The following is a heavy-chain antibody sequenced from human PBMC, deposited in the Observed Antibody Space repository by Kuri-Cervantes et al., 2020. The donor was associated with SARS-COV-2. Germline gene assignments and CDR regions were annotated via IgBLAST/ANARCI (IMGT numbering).Heavy chain of an antibody. V-gene: IGHV3-11*01. J-gene: IGHJ5*02. Sequence: GESLKISCAASGFTFSDYYMSWIRQAPGKGLEWVSYISSSGSTIYYADSVKGRVTISRDIAKNSLYLQMNSLRAEDTAVYYCAKGGPMVRGEIRNNWFDPWGQGTLVTVSS. CDR3: AKGGPMVRGEIRNNWFDP. D-gene: IGHD3-10*01. CDR1: GFTFSDYY. CDR2: ISSSGSTI.